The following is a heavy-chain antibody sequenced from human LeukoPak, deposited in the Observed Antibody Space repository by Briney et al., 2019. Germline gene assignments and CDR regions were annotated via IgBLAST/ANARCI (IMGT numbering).Heavy chain of an antibody. CDR2: IIPILGIA. CDR1: GGTFSSYA. Sequence: SVKVSCKASGGTFSSYAISWVRQAPGQGLEWMGRIIPILGIANYAQKFQGRVTITADKSTSTAYMELSSLRSEDTAVYYCARFYYYDSGSYSPIDYWGQGTLVTVSS. D-gene: IGHD3-10*01. J-gene: IGHJ4*02. CDR3: ARFYYYDSGSYSPIDY. V-gene: IGHV1-69*04.